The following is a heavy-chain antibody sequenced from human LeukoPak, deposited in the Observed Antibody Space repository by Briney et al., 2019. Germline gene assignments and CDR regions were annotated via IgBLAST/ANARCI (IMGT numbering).Heavy chain of an antibody. CDR1: GFTFDNYA. V-gene: IGHV3-9*01. Sequence: GRSLRLSCAASGFTFDNYAMNWVRQVPGKGLEWISLISWNSGTIGYADSVKGRFTISRGNANNFLYLQMNSLRAEDTALYYCARAYKDRSLAGKKEFFQHWGQGTLVTVSS. D-gene: IGHD6-19*01. J-gene: IGHJ1*01. CDR3: ARAYKDRSLAGKKEFFQH. CDR2: ISWNSGTI.